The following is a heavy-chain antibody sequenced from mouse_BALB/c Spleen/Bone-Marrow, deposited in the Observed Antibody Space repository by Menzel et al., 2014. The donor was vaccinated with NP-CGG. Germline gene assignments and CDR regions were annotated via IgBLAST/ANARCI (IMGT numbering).Heavy chain of an antibody. Sequence: QVQLKQPGAELVRPGSSVKISCKASGYAFSSYWMNWVKQRPGQGLEWIGQIYPGDGDTNYNGKFKGKATLTADKSSSTAYMQLSGLTSEDSAVYFCARGRGWYFDYWGQGTTLTVSS. CDR3: ARGRGWYFDY. J-gene: IGHJ2*01. V-gene: IGHV1-80*01. CDR1: GYAFSSYW. D-gene: IGHD2-3*01. CDR2: IYPGDGDT.